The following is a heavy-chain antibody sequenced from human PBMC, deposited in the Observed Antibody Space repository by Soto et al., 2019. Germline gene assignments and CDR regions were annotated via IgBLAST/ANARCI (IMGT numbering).Heavy chain of an antibody. D-gene: IGHD6-19*01. V-gene: IGHV4-4*07. CDR2: IYTSGST. CDR1: GGSISSYY. Sequence: SETLSLTCTVSGGSISSYYWSWIRQPAGKGLEWIGRIYTSGSTNYNPSLKSRVTMSVDTSKNQFSLKLSSVTAADTAVYYCARVVPPYSSGWYGGDYFDYWGQGTLVTVSS. J-gene: IGHJ4*02. CDR3: ARVVPPYSSGWYGGDYFDY.